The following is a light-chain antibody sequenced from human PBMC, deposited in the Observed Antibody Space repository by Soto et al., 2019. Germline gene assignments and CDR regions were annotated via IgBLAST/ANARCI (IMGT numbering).Light chain of an antibody. Sequence: QSVLTQPPSASGTPGQRVTISCSGSSSNIGSNAVNWYQHLPGTAPKLLIYLNNQWPSGVPDRFSGSKSGTSASLAISGLQSADEAVYYCATWDDSLNGPVFGGGTKVTAL. CDR2: LNN. J-gene: IGLJ2*01. CDR3: ATWDDSLNGPV. V-gene: IGLV1-44*01. CDR1: SSNIGSNA.